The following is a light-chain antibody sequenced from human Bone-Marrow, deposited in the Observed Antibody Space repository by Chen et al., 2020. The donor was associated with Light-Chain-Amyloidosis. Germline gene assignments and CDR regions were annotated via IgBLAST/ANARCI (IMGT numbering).Light chain of an antibody. V-gene: IGLV2-14*01. J-gene: IGLJ1*01. Sequence: QSALTQPASVSLSPGQSITISCTGSSGNVGTYYYVSWSQQHPGQAPKVMIYAVSNRPSGVSNRFSGSKSGNTASLTISGLQAEDEADYYCSSFTSSSSYVFGPGTKVTVL. CDR1: SGNVGTYYY. CDR2: AVS. CDR3: SSFTSSSSYV.